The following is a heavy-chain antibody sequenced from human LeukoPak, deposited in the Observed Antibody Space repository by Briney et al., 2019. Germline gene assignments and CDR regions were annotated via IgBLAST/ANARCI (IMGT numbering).Heavy chain of an antibody. D-gene: IGHD5-24*01. CDR2: IYYSGST. Sequence: SETLSLTCTVSGGSISSCYWSWIRQPPGKGLEWIGYIYYSGSTNYNPSLKSRVTISVDTSKNQFSLKLSSVTAADTAVYYCARHRRWLQRYYFDYWGQGTLVTVSS. CDR3: ARHRRWLQRYYFDY. CDR1: GGSISSCY. J-gene: IGHJ4*02. V-gene: IGHV4-59*08.